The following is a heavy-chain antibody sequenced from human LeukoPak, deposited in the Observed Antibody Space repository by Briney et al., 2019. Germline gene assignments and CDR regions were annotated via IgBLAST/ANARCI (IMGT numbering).Heavy chain of an antibody. CDR2: ISSSGSTI. D-gene: IGHD6-6*01. V-gene: IGHV3-11*04. CDR3: ASPRGEYSSSFDFDY. J-gene: IGHJ4*02. CDR1: GFTFSDYY. Sequence: PGGSLRLSCAASGFTFSDYYMSWIRQAPGKGLEWVSYISSSGSTIYYADSVKGRFTISRDNAKNSLYLQMNSLRAEDTAVYYCASPRGEYSSSFDFDYWGQGTLVTVSS.